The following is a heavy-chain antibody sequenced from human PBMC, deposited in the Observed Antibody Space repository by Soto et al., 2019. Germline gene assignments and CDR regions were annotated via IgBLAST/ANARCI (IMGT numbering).Heavy chain of an antibody. CDR2: ISSSSSTI. Sequence: GGSLRLSCAASGFTFSSYSMNWVRQAPGKGLEWISYISSSSSTIYYADSVKGRFTISRDNAKNSLYLQMNSLRDEDTAVYYCARDEYYYDSSGYYLSMDVWGQGTTGTVSS. CDR3: ARDEYYYDSSGYYLSMDV. D-gene: IGHD3-22*01. CDR1: GFTFSSYS. J-gene: IGHJ6*02. V-gene: IGHV3-48*02.